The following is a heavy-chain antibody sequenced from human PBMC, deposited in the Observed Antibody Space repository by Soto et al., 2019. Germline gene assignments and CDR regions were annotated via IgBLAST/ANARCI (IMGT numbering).Heavy chain of an antibody. Sequence: GASVKVSCKASGYTFTAYSMHWVRQAPGQGLEWVGWFNPNSGDTIYAQKFQGRVTLTRDTSIGTAYMELYSLTSDDTAVYYCAREASAVISLDYWGQGTLVTVS. CDR2: FNPNSGDT. V-gene: IGHV1-2*02. CDR1: GYTFTAYS. D-gene: IGHD6-19*01. CDR3: AREASAVISLDY. J-gene: IGHJ4*02.